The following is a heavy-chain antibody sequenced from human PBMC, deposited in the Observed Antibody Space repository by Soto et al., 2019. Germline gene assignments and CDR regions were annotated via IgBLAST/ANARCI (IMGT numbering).Heavy chain of an antibody. CDR3: ARELYYGSGSNTGLGWFDP. CDR1: GLTVSSNY. V-gene: IGHV3-66*01. J-gene: IGHJ5*02. Sequence: GGFLRLSCAASGLTVSSNYMSWVRQAPGKGLEWVSVIYSGGSTYYADSVKGRFTISRDNSKNTLYLQMNSLRAEDTAVYYCARELYYGSGSNTGLGWFDPWGQGT. D-gene: IGHD3-10*01. CDR2: IYSGGST.